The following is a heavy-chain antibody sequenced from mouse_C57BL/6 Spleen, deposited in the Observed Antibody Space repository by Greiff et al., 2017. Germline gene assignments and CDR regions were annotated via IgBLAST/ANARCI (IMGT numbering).Heavy chain of an antibody. V-gene: IGHV5-9-1*02. CDR1: GFTFSSYA. D-gene: IGHD1-1*01. CDR2: ISSGGDYI. J-gene: IGHJ2*01. CDR3: TRGATVVATHYFDY. Sequence: EVQGVESGEGLVKPGGSLKLSCAASGFTFSSYAMSWVRQTPEKRLEWVAYISSGGDYIYYADTVKGRFTISRDNARNTLYLQMSSLKSEDTAMYYCTRGATVVATHYFDYWGQGTTLTVSS.